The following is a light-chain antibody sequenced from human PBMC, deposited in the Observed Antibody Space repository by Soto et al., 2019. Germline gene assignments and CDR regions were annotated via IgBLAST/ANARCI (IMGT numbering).Light chain of an antibody. CDR2: AAS. V-gene: IGKV1D-12*01. CDR3: QQPISFPIT. Sequence: DIQMTQSPSSVSASVGDRVTITCRASQDISSWLAWYQQKPGKAPKLLIYAASSLQSGVPSRFSGSGSGTDFTLTIRGLQPEDFATYYCQQPISFPITFGQGTRLEIK. J-gene: IGKJ5*01. CDR1: QDISSW.